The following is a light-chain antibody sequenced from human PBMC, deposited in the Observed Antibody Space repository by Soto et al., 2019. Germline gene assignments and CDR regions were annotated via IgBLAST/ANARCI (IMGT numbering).Light chain of an antibody. CDR2: DAS. Sequence: DIQMTQSPSSLSASVGDRVTITCQASHDISNYLNWYQQKPGKAPKLLIYDASNLETGVPSRFSGSGSGTDFTFTISSLQPEDIATYYCQQYDNLPLAITFGQGTRLQIK. J-gene: IGKJ5*01. V-gene: IGKV1-33*01. CDR3: QQYDNLPLAIT. CDR1: HDISNY.